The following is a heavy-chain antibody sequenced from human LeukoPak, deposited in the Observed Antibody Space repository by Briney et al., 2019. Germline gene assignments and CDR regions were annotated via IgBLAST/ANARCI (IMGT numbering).Heavy chain of an antibody. CDR3: ARVLQNSDSSGYYFDY. Sequence: GSSLRLSCAASGFILSNHWMTWVRQAPGKGLEWVSAISGNGDITYYTDSVKGRFTISRDNSKNTLYLQMNSLRAEDTAIYYCARVLQNSDSSGYYFDYWGQGTLVTVSS. J-gene: IGHJ4*02. CDR1: GFILSNHW. D-gene: IGHD3-22*01. V-gene: IGHV3-23*01. CDR2: ISGNGDIT.